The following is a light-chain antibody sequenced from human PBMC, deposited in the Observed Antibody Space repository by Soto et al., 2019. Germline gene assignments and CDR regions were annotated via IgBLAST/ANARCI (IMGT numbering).Light chain of an antibody. CDR3: ASWDDSLNAYV. V-gene: IGLV1-44*01. CDR2: SNN. J-gene: IGLJ1*01. Sequence: QSVLTQPPSTSGTPGQRVTISCSGSSSNIGSHTVSWYQQLPGTAPKLLIYSNNQRPSGVPDRFSGSKSGTSASLAISGLQSEYEADFYCASWDDSLNAYVFGTGTNVTVL. CDR1: SSNIGSHT.